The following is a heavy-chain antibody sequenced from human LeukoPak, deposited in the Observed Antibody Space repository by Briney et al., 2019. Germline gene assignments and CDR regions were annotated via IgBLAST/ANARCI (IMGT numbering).Heavy chain of an antibody. Sequence: SGPTLVNPTQTLTLTCTFSAFSLSTAGVGVGWIRQPPGKALEWLTLIYWDNNKLYNPSPKSRLTITKDTSKNQVVLTMTNMDPVDTATYYCSHYGDYRFLYYFDHWGQGTLVTVSS. V-gene: IGHV2-5*02. J-gene: IGHJ4*02. D-gene: IGHD4-17*01. CDR3: SHYGDYRFLYYFDH. CDR1: AFSLSTAGVG. CDR2: IYWDNNK.